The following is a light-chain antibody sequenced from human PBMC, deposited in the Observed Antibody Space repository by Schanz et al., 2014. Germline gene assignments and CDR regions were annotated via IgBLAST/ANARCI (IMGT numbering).Light chain of an antibody. CDR3: QQSYVQPRT. Sequence: EIVLTQSPGTLSLSPGERATLSCRASQSVSSSYLAWYQQKPGQPPRLLILGASTRATGIPARFSGSGSGTDFTLSIASLQPEDFATYFCQQSYVQPRTFGHGTTVDVK. CDR1: QSVSSSY. CDR2: GAS. V-gene: IGKV3-20*01. J-gene: IGKJ1*01.